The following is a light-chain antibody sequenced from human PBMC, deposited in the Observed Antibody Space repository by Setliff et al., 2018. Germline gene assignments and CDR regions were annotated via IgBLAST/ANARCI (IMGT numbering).Light chain of an antibody. CDR2: DNN. Sequence: QSALTQPPSVSAAPGQKVTISCSGSSSNIGNNYVSWYQQLPGAAPKLLIYDNNRSSGIPDRFSGSKSGTSATLGITGLQTGDEADYYCGAWDRSLSVYVFGTGTKVTVL. CDR3: GAWDRSLSVYV. J-gene: IGLJ1*01. CDR1: SSNIGNNY. V-gene: IGLV1-51*01.